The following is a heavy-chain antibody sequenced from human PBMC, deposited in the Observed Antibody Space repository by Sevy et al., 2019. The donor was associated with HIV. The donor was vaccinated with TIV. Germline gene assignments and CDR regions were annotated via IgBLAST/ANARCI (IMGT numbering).Heavy chain of an antibody. J-gene: IGHJ3*02. V-gene: IGHV3-15*01. CDR2: IKSKNDGGTT. CDR1: GFTFSNVW. CDR3: TTDHPRDGEDAFDM. Sequence: GGSLRLSCAASGFTFSNVWMSWVRQAPGKGLEWVGRIKSKNDGGTTDYAAPVKGRFSISRDDSKNTLYLEMNSLKTEDTAVYYCTTDHPRDGEDAFDMWGQGTKVTVSS.